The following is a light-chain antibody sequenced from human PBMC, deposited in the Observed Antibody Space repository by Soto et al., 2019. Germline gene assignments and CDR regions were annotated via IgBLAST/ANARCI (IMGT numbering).Light chain of an antibody. CDR2: ATS. CDR1: QSVSSSY. Sequence: EIVLTQSPGTLSLSPGERATLSCRASQSVSSSYLAWYQQKPGQPPRLVMYATSSRATGIPARFSGSGSGTDFTLTISRLEPEDFAVYYCQQYGSSSWPFGPGTKVDIK. J-gene: IGKJ1*01. V-gene: IGKV3-20*01. CDR3: QQYGSSSWP.